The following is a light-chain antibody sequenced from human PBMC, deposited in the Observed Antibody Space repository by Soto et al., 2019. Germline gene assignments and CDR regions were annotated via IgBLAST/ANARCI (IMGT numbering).Light chain of an antibody. Sequence: QSVLTQPASVSGSPGQSITISCTGTSSGVGGYNYVSWYQHHPGKAPKLMIYDVSNRPSGVSNRFSGSKSGNTASLIISGLQAEDEADYYCSSYKSSSTLSTYVFGTGNKVTVL. CDR1: SSGVGGYNY. CDR2: DVS. J-gene: IGLJ1*01. CDR3: SSYKSSSTLSTYV. V-gene: IGLV2-14*03.